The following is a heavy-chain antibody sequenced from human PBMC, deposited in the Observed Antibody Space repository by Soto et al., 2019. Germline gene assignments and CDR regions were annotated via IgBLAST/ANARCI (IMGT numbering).Heavy chain of an antibody. D-gene: IGHD1-26*01. CDR1: GYTFTSYY. J-gene: IGHJ4*02. CDR3: ARGVIRWELLEYYFDY. CDR2: INPSGGST. V-gene: IGHV1-46*01. Sequence: QVQLVQSGAEVKKPGASGKVSCKASGYTFTSYYMHWVRQAPGQGLEWMGIINPSGGSTSYAQKFQGRVTMTRDTSTSTVYMELSSLRSEDTAVYYCARGVIRWELLEYYFDYWGQGTLVTVSS.